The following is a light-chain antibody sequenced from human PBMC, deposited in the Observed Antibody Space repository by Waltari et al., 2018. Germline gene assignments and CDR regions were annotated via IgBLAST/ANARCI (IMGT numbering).Light chain of an antibody. CDR2: GAS. J-gene: IGKJ1*01. CDR1: ESVSRA. CDR3: QHYLRLPVT. Sequence: EIVFTKSPGTLSLSVGERATVACRAGESVSRALAWYQQKPGQAPRLLIYGASTRATGIPDRFSCSGSGTDFSLTISRLEPDDFAVYYCQHYLRLPVTFGQGTTVEI. V-gene: IGKV3-20*01.